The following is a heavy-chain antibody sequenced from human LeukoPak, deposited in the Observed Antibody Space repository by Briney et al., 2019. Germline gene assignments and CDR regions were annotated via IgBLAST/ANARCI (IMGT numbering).Heavy chain of an antibody. J-gene: IGHJ4*02. D-gene: IGHD6-13*01. Sequence: GRSLRLSCAASGFTFSSYGFHWVRQAPGKGMEWVTLIWHDGTRENYADSVKGRFTISRDNSKNTLYLQMNSLRAEDTAVYYCARDLSIGAVDTGGQGTLVTVSS. V-gene: IGHV3-33*01. CDR1: GFTFSSYG. CDR2: IWHDGTRE. CDR3: ARDLSIGAVDT.